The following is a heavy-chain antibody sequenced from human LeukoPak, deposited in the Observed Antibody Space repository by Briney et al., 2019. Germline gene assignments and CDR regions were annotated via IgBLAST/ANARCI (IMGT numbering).Heavy chain of an antibody. D-gene: IGHD3-22*01. V-gene: IGHV4-4*07. CDR1: GGSISSYY. Sequence: SETLSLTCTVSGGSISSYYWSWIRQPAGKGLEWIGRIYTSGSTNYNPSLKSRVTMSVDMSKNQFSLKLSSVTAADTAVYYYARDAHYYDSRGYYRFDYWGQGTLVTVSS. CDR2: IYTSGST. CDR3: ARDAHYYDSRGYYRFDY. J-gene: IGHJ4*02.